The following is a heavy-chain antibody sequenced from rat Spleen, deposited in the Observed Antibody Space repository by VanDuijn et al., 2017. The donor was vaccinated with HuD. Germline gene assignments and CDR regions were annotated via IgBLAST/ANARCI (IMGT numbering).Heavy chain of an antibody. Sequence: EVQLVESGGGLVQPGRSLKLSCAASGFTFSNYYMAWVRQAPTKGLEWVASITNSGGSTYYRDSVKGRFTISRDNAKSTLYLQMDSLRSEDTATYYCTRDRDGGYSEDYFDYWGQGVMVTVSS. V-gene: IGHV5S23*01. CDR2: ITNSGGST. D-gene: IGHD1-11*01. J-gene: IGHJ2*01. CDR1: GFTFSNYY. CDR3: TRDRDGGYSEDYFDY.